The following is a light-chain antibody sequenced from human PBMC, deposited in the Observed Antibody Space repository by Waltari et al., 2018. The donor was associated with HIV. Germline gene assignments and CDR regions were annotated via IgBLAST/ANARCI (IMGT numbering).Light chain of an antibody. CDR1: QGISRY. Sequence: DIEMTQSPSSLSASVGDRVTITCRASQGISRYLNWYQQKPGKAPKLLIFAAFDLQSGFPSRFSGSGSGTDFTLTISSLQPEDFATYYCQQSYNSPITFGRGTRLDIK. V-gene: IGKV1-39*01. CDR3: QQSYNSPIT. CDR2: AAF. J-gene: IGKJ5*01.